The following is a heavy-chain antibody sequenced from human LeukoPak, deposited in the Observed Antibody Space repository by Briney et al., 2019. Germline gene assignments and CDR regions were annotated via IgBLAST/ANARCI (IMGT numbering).Heavy chain of an antibody. D-gene: IGHD6-6*01. CDR3: ARIKGYSSSPDFDY. CDR2: ITWNSGRI. CDR1: GFIFDDYA. V-gene: IGHV3-9*01. Sequence: GGSLRLSCAASGFIFDDYAMYWVRQAPGKGLEWVAGITWNSGRIGYADSVKGRFTISRDNAKNSLYLQMNSLRAEDTAVYYCARIKGYSSSPDFDYWGQGTLVTVSS. J-gene: IGHJ4*02.